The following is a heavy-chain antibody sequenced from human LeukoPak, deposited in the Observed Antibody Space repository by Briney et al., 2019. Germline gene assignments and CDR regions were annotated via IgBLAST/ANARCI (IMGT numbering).Heavy chain of an antibody. CDR2: INPNSGGT. D-gene: IGHD6-25*01. V-gene: IGHV1-2*02. J-gene: IGHJ3*02. Sequence: ASVKVSCKASGYTFTGYYMHRVRQAPGQGLEWMGWINPNSGGTNYAQKFQGRVTMTRDTSISTAYMELSRLRSDDTAVYYCARDQAATKAFDIWGQGTMVTVSS. CDR3: ARDQAATKAFDI. CDR1: GYTFTGYY.